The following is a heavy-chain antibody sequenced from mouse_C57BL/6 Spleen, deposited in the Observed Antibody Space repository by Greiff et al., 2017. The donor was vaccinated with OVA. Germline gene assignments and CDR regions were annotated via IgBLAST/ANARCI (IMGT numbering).Heavy chain of an antibody. Sequence: EVMLVESGGGLVQPGGSLKLSCAASGFTFSDYYMYWVRQTPEKRLEWVAYISNGGGSTYYPDTVKGRFTISRDNAKNTLYLQMSRLESEDTAMYYCARQGGNPFDYWGQGTTLTVSS. J-gene: IGHJ2*01. D-gene: IGHD2-1*01. CDR1: GFTFSDYY. V-gene: IGHV5-12*01. CDR3: ARQGGNPFDY. CDR2: ISNGGGST.